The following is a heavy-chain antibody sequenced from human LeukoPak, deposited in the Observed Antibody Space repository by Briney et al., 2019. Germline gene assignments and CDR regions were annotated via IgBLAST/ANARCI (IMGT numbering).Heavy chain of an antibody. CDR2: ISSSSSTI. J-gene: IGHJ4*02. D-gene: IGHD5-18*01. CDR1: GFTFSSYS. CDR3: ARDLSGVTGYTYGRGIDY. V-gene: IGHV3-48*04. Sequence: GGSLRLSCAASGFTFSSYSMNWVRQAPGKGLEWVSYISSSSSTIYYADSVKGRFTISRDNAKTSLYLQMNSLRAEDTAVYYCARDLSGVTGYTYGRGIDYWGQGTLVTVSS.